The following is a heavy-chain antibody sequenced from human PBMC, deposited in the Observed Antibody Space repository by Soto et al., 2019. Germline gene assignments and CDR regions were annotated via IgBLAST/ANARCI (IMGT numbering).Heavy chain of an antibody. J-gene: IGHJ6*02. D-gene: IGHD2-2*01. Sequence: SLRLSCAASGFTFSSYAMHWVRQAPGKGLEWVAVISYDGSNKYYADSVKGRFTISRDNSKNTLYLQMNSLRAEDTAVYYCARVVVPAAIGEVDYYYYGMDVWGQGTTVTVSS. CDR2: ISYDGSNK. CDR3: ARVVVPAAIGEVDYYYYGMDV. CDR1: GFTFSSYA. V-gene: IGHV3-30-3*01.